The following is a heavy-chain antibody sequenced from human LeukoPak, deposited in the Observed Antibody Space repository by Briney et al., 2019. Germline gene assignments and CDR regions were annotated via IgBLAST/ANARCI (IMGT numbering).Heavy chain of an antibody. J-gene: IGHJ4*02. CDR2: IYYSGST. Sequence: SQTLSLTCTVSGGSIGSGGYYWSWIRQHPGKALEWIGYIYYSGSTYYNPSLKSRVTISVDTSKNQFSLKLSSVTAADTAVYYCAREIVVGATIDYWGQGTLVTVSS. V-gene: IGHV4-31*03. D-gene: IGHD1-26*01. CDR3: AREIVVGATIDY. CDR1: GGSIGSGGYY.